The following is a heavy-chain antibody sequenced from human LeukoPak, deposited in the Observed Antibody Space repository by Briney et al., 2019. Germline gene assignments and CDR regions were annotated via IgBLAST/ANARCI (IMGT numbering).Heavy chain of an antibody. D-gene: IGHD5-12*01. CDR3: ARLEGYSGYGYFDY. Sequence: GGSLRLSCAASGFTFSSYSMNWVRQAPGKGLEWVSSISSSSSYIYYADSVKGRFTISRDNAKNSLYLQMNSLRAEDTAVYYCARLEGYSGYGYFDYWGQGTLVTVSS. CDR2: ISSSSSYI. CDR1: GFTFSSYS. V-gene: IGHV3-21*01. J-gene: IGHJ4*02.